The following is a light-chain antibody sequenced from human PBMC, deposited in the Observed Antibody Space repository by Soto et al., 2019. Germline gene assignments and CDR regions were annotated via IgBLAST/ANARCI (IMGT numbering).Light chain of an antibody. CDR3: AAWDESLNGWV. CDR1: SSNIGSRT. V-gene: IGLV1-44*01. J-gene: IGLJ3*02. CDR2: GDS. Sequence: QAVVTQPPSASGTPGQMVTISCSGGSSNIGSRTVNWYQQVPGTAPKLLIYGDSQRPSGVPDRFSGSKSGTSASLAISGLQAEDEADYYCAAWDESLNGWVFGGGTKLTVL.